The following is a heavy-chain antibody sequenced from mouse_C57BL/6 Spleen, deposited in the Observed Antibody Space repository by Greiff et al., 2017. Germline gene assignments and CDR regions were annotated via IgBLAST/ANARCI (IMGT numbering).Heavy chain of an antibody. J-gene: IGHJ1*03. CDR2: IDPSDSYP. V-gene: IGHV1-50*01. CDR1: GYTFTSYW. Sequence: QVQLQQPGAELVKPGASVKLSCKASGYTFTSYWMPWVKQRPGQGLEWIGEIDPSDSYPNYNQKFKGKATLTVDTSSSPAYMQLSSQTSEDSAVYYGARRRVSLRYEAGWYFDVWGTGTTVTVSS. D-gene: IGHD2-12*01. CDR3: ARRRVSLRYEAGWYFDV.